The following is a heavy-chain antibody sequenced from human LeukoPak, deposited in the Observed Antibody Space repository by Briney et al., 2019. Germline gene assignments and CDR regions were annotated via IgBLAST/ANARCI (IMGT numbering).Heavy chain of an antibody. J-gene: IGHJ3*02. Sequence: PGGSLRLSCAASGFTFSSYGMHWVRQAPGKGLEWVAFIRYDGSNKYYADSVKGRFTISRDNSENTLYPQMNSLRAEDTAVYYRAYGYSSSWHDAFDIWGQGTMATVSS. CDR3: AYGYSSSWHDAFDI. CDR1: GFTFSSYG. V-gene: IGHV3-30*02. CDR2: IRYDGSNK. D-gene: IGHD6-13*01.